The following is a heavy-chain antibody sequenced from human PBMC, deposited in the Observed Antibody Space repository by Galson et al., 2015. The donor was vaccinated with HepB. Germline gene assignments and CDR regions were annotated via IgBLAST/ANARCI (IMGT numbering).Heavy chain of an antibody. CDR3: ASPPLSYFAFDI. CDR1: GFTFSSYS. D-gene: IGHD1-26*01. Sequence: SLRLSCAASGFTFSSYSMNWVRQAPGKGLEWVSYISSSSSTIYYADSVKGRFTISRDNAKNSLYLQMNSLRDEDTAVYYCASPPLSYFAFDIWGQGTMVIVSS. CDR2: ISSSSSTI. J-gene: IGHJ3*02. V-gene: IGHV3-48*02.